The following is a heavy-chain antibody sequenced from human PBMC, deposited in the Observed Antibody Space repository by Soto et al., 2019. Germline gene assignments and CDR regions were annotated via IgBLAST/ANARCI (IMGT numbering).Heavy chain of an antibody. CDR1: GGSIGSYY. Sequence: SETLSLTCTVSGGSIGSYYGSWIRQPPGKGLEWIGYIYYSGSTKYNPSLKSRVTISVDTSKNQFSLKLSSVTAADTAVYYCARHRPGSGGSCYDYWGPGTLVTVSS. CDR3: ARHRPGSGGSCYDY. D-gene: IGHD2-15*01. CDR2: IYYSGST. V-gene: IGHV4-59*08. J-gene: IGHJ4*02.